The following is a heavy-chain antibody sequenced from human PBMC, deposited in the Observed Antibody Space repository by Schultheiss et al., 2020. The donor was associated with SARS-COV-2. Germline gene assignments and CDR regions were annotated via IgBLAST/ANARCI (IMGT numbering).Heavy chain of an antibody. Sequence: GESLKISCEASGYTFTSYGISWVRQAPGQGLEWMGWISAYNGNTNYAQKLQGRVTMTTDTSTSTAYMELRSLRSDDTAVYYCARDSPTRTAIPRAGLCKHDYWGQGTLVTVSS. J-gene: IGHJ4*02. D-gene: IGHD5-18*01. V-gene: IGHV1-18*01. CDR2: ISAYNGNT. CDR1: GYTFTSYG. CDR3: ARDSPTRTAIPRAGLCKHDY.